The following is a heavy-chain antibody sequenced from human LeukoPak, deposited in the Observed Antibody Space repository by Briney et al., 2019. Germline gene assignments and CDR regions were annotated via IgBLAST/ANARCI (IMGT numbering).Heavy chain of an antibody. CDR1: GYTFTGYY. V-gene: IGHV1-2*02. Sequence: ASVKVSCKASGYTFTGYYMHWVRQAPGQGLEWMGWINPNSGGTNYAQKFQGRVTMTRDTSISTAYMELGRLRSDDTAVYYCARDRIRIAAAGSVRLSDYWGQGTLVTVSS. CDR3: ARDRIRIAAAGSVRLSDY. J-gene: IGHJ4*02. D-gene: IGHD6-13*01. CDR2: INPNSGGT.